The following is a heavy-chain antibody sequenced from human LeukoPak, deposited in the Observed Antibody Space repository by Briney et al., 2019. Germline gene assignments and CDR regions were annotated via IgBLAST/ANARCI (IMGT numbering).Heavy chain of an antibody. J-gene: IGHJ5*02. CDR2: IDHTGST. D-gene: IGHD6-13*01. CDR3: ARIYSSSWFLNWFDP. Sequence: SETLSLTCTVSDDSITIYYWTWIRQPPGKGLEWIGYIDHTGSTNYNPSLNSRVTISRDTSKNHFSLELNSVTAADTAVYYCARIYSSSWFLNWFDPWGQGTLVTVSS. V-gene: IGHV4-59*08. CDR1: DDSITIYY.